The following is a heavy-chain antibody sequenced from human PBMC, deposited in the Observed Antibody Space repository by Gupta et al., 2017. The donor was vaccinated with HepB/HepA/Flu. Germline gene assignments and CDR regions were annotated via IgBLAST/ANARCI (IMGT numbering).Heavy chain of an antibody. CDR3: ARVVVPAAIYYYYMDV. J-gene: IGHJ6*03. CDR2: INHSGST. Sequence: QVQLQPWGAGLLKPSETLSLSCADYGGSFSGYSWRGVRQPPGKGLDGIGEINHSGSTNYNPSLKSQVTISVDTSKNQFSLKLSSVTAADTAVYYCARVVVPAAIYYYYMDVWGKATTVTVSS. D-gene: IGHD2-2*01. V-gene: IGHV4-34*01. CDR1: GGSFSGYS.